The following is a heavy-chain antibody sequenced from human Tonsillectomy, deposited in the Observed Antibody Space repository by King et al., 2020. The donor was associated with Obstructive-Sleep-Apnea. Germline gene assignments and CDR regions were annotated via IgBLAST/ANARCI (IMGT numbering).Heavy chain of an antibody. CDR2: IYYSGNT. V-gene: IGHV4-59*01. J-gene: IGHJ3*01. CDR3: ARAGINDAFDL. D-gene: IGHD2/OR15-2a*01. CDR1: GGSISSYY. Sequence: QLQESGPGLVKPSETLSLTCTVSGGSISSYYWSWLRPPPGKGLEWIGYIYYSGNTKYNHSLKSRVTISVDTSKNQFSLKLSSVTAADTAVYFCARAGINDAFDLWGQGTLVTVSS.